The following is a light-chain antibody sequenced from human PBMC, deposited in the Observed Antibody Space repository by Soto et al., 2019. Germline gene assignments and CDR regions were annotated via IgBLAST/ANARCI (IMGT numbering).Light chain of an antibody. CDR2: AAS. CDR3: LQDHNYPLT. CDR1: QDIRSD. V-gene: IGKV1-6*01. Sequence: AIQMTQFPSSLSASVGDRVTSTCRASQDIRSDLGWYQQRPGKAPKLLIYAASSLQSGVPSRFSGCGSGTDFTLTISSLQPEDFATYFCLQDHNYPLTFGGGTKVDIK. J-gene: IGKJ4*01.